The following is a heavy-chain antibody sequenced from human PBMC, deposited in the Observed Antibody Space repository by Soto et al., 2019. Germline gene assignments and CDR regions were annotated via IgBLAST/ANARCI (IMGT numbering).Heavy chain of an antibody. D-gene: IGHD5-18*01. CDR1: GFSFTNYS. CDR2: INPTSGST. CDR3: ARDGIQLWPRYYFDF. Sequence: HVQLVKSEAEVKKPGASVQISCKASGFSFTNYSMHWVRQVPGQGPEWMGKINPTSGSTSYAQKFKDKVIMTRYMSTNTLYILLSSLTSEDTAVYYCARDGIQLWPRYYFDFWGQGTLVIVSS. V-gene: IGHV1-46*01. J-gene: IGHJ4*02.